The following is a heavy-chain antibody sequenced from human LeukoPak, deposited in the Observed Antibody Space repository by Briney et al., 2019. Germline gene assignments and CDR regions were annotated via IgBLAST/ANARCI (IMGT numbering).Heavy chain of an antibody. J-gene: IGHJ3*02. Sequence: ASVKASCKASGYTFTSSGISWVRQAPGQGLEWMGWISAYNGKTNYAQTLQGRVTMTTDTSTSTAYMELRSLRSDDTAVYYCARPRIAAAGAFDAFDIWGQGTMVTVSS. V-gene: IGHV1-18*04. CDR1: GYTFTSSG. D-gene: IGHD6-13*01. CDR3: ARPRIAAAGAFDAFDI. CDR2: ISAYNGKT.